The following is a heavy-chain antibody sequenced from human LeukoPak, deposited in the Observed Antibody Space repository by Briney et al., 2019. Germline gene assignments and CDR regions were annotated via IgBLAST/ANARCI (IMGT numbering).Heavy chain of an antibody. D-gene: IGHD3-10*01. V-gene: IGHV4-59*12. CDR3: ASLGYGSGSYYLDY. CDR1: GGSISSYY. Sequence: PSETLSLTCTVSGGSISSYYWSWIRQPPGKGLEWIGYIYYSGSTNYNPSLKSRVTISVDTSKNQFSLKLSSVTAADTAVYYCASLGYGSGSYYLDYWGQGTLVTVSS. CDR2: IYYSGST. J-gene: IGHJ4*02.